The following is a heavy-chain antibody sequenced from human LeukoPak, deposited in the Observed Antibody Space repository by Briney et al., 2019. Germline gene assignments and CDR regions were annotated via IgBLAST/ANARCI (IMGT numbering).Heavy chain of an antibody. V-gene: IGHV4-39*01. J-gene: IGHJ5*02. CDR3: ARHNEFDWFDP. CDR1: GGSISSSSYY. Sequence: SETLSLTCTVSGGSISSSSYYWGWIRQPPGKGLEWIGSIYYSGSTYYNPSLESRVTISVDTSKNQFSLKLSSVTAADTAVYYCARHNEFDWFDPWGQGTLVTVSS. CDR2: IYYSGST. D-gene: IGHD1-1*01.